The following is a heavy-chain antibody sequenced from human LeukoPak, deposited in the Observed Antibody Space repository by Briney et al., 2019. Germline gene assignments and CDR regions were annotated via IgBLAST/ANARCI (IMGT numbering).Heavy chain of an antibody. CDR3: ASNDFWSGYYPLDY. J-gene: IGHJ4*02. CDR2: ISRGGSTI. Sequence: GGSLRLSCAASGFTFSDHYMSWIRQAPGKGLEWVSYISRGGSTIKYAESMKGRFTISRDNAKNSLYLQMNSLRAEDTAVYYCASNDFWSGYYPLDYWGQGILVTVSS. V-gene: IGHV3-11*04. D-gene: IGHD3-3*01. CDR1: GFTFSDHY.